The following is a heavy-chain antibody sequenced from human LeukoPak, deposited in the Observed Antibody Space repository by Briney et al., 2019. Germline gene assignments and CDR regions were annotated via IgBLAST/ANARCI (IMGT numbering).Heavy chain of an antibody. V-gene: IGHV3-74*01. Sequence: GESLRLSCAASGFTFSSYWMHWVREAPGKGLVWVSRINSDGSSTSYADSVKGRFTISRDNAKNTLYLQMDGLRAEDTAVYYCTRDPLGSGVYWGQGTLVTVSS. CDR1: GFTFSSYW. D-gene: IGHD7-27*01. J-gene: IGHJ4*02. CDR3: TRDPLGSGVY. CDR2: INSDGSST.